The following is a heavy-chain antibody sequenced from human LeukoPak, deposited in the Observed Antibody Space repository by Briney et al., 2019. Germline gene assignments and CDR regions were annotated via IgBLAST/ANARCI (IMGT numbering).Heavy chain of an antibody. J-gene: IGHJ4*02. CDR1: GGSFSGYY. V-gene: IGHV4-34*01. CDR2: INLSGST. D-gene: IGHD3-22*01. CDR3: GRDRNRNRYYYDSSGYYFFL. Sequence: PSETLSLTCAVYGGSFSGYYWSWIRQPPGKGLEWIGEINLSGSTTYNPSLKSRVTISLDTSKNQLSLELSSVTAADTPAYYCGRDRNRNRYYYDSSGYYFFLWGQGTLVTVSS.